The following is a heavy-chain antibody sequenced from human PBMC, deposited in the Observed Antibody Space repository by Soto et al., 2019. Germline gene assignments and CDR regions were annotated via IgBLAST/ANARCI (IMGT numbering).Heavy chain of an antibody. J-gene: IGHJ6*02. CDR3: AGGRDTIFGVVSYFYYGMDA. CDR2: INHSGST. CDR1: GGSFNDYY. Sequence: QVQLQQWGAGLLKPSETLSLTCAGYGGSFNDYYWSWIRQPPGKGLEWIGEINHSGSTNYNPSLKSLVTMSVDTSKNQFSLGLSSVAAADTAVYYCAGGRDTIFGVVSYFYYGMDAWGHGTTVSVSS. V-gene: IGHV4-34*01. D-gene: IGHD3-3*01.